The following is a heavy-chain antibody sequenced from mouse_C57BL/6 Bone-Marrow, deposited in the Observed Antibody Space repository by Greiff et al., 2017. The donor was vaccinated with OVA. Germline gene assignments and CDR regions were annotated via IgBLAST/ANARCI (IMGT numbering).Heavy chain of an antibody. CDR1: GFNIKDDY. CDR3: TTRYYYGSSCLFDY. J-gene: IGHJ2*01. Sequence: EVQLQQSGAELVRPGASVKLSCTASGFNIKDDYMHWVKQRPEQGLEWIGWIDPENGDTEYASKFQGKATITADTSSNTPYLQLSSLTSEDTAVYYCTTRYYYGSSCLFDYWGQGTTLTVSS. D-gene: IGHD1-1*01. CDR2: IDPENGDT. V-gene: IGHV14-4*01.